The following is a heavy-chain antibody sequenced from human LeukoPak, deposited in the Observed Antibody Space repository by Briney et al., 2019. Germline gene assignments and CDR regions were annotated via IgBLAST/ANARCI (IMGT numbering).Heavy chain of an antibody. Sequence: SVKVSCXASGGTFSSYAISWVRQAPGQGLEWMGGIIPIFGTANYAQKFQGRVTITTGESTSTAYMELSSLRSEDTAVYYCARGGVGASSPWFDPWGQGTLVTVSS. V-gene: IGHV1-69*05. CDR2: IIPIFGTA. CDR3: ARGGVGASSPWFDP. J-gene: IGHJ5*02. D-gene: IGHD1-26*01. CDR1: GGTFSSYA.